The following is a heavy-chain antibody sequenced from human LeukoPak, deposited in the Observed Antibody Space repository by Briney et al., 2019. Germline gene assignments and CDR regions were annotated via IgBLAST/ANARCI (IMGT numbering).Heavy chain of an antibody. CDR2: IKPDGNEK. Sequence: GGSLRLSCAASGFTFSGYWMSWVRQAPGKGLEWVANIKPDGNEKYYVDSVKGRLTISRDNAKNSLFLQMSSLRAEDTAVYYCARARGMDVWGQGTTVTVSS. J-gene: IGHJ6*02. CDR1: GFTFSGYW. CDR3: ARARGMDV. V-gene: IGHV3-7*05.